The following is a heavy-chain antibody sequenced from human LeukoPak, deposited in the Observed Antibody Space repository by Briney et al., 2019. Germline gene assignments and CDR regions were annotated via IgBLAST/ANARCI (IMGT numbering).Heavy chain of an antibody. J-gene: IGHJ3*02. CDR1: GGSISSYY. Sequence: PSETLSLTCTVSGGSISSYYWSWIRQPPGKGLEWIGYIYYSGSTNYNPSLKSRVTISVDTSKNQFSLKLSSVTAAGTAVYYCARALRYYYDAFDIWSQGTMVTVSS. V-gene: IGHV4-59*01. CDR3: ARALRYYYDAFDI. D-gene: IGHD3-10*01. CDR2: IYYSGST.